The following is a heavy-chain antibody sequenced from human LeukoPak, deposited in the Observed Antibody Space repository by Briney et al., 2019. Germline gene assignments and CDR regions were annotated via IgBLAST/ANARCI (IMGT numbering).Heavy chain of an antibody. D-gene: IGHD3-22*01. CDR1: RYTFTSYD. Sequence: ASVKVSCKASRYTFTSYDINWVRQATGQGLEWMGWMNPNSGNTGYAQKFQGRVTMTRNTSISTAYMELSSLRSEDTAVYYCARATNYYDSSGYYYGMDVWGQGTTVTVSS. CDR3: ARATNYYDSSGYYYGMDV. V-gene: IGHV1-8*01. J-gene: IGHJ6*02. CDR2: MNPNSGNT.